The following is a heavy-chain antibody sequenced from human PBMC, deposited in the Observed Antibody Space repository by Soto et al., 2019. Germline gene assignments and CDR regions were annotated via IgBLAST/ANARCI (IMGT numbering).Heavy chain of an antibody. D-gene: IGHD6-13*01. CDR2: IYYSGST. CDR3: ARAGSSWFDY. V-gene: IGHV4-59*01. J-gene: IGHJ4*02. CDR1: GGSISSYY. Sequence: SETLSLTCTVSGGSISSYYWSWIRQPPGKGLEWIGYIYYSGSTNYNPSLKSRVTISVDTSKNQFSLKLSSVTAADTAVYYCARAGSSWFDYWGQGTLVTVSS.